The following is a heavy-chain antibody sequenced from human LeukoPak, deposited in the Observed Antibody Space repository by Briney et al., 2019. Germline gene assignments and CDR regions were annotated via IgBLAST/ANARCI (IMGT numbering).Heavy chain of an antibody. J-gene: IGHJ6*02. CDR3: ARGDYGDNGGYYYYGTDV. CDR1: GYTFTSYG. CDR2: ISAYNGNT. V-gene: IGHV1-18*01. Sequence: ASVTVSCKASGYTFTSYGISWVRQAPGQGLEWMGWISAYNGNTNYAQKLQGRVTMTTDTSTSTAYMELRSLRSDDTAVYYCARGDYGDNGGYYYYGTDVWGQGTTVTVSS. D-gene: IGHD4-17*01.